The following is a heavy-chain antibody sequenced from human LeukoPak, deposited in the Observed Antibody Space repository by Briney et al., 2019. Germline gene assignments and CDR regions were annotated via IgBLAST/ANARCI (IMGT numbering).Heavy chain of an antibody. D-gene: IGHD6-13*01. J-gene: IGHJ4*02. Sequence: GGTLRLSCAASGFTFSSYAMSWVRQAQGKGIEWVSAISVSGGSTDYADSVKGRFTISRDNSKNTLYLQMNSLRAEDTAVYYCAKEMDALYSSFYYWGQGTLVTVSS. V-gene: IGHV3-23*01. CDR1: GFTFSSYA. CDR2: ISVSGGST. CDR3: AKEMDALYSSFYY.